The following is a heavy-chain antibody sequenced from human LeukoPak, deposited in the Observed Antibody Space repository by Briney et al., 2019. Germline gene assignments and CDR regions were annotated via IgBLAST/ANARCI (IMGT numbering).Heavy chain of an antibody. Sequence: ASVKVSCKASGGTFSSYAISWVRQAPGQGLEWTGRINPILGIANYARKFQGRVTITADKSTSTAYMELSSLRSEDTAVYYCASNLMRMVRGLYYYSVMDVWGKGPTVPVSS. J-gene: IGHJ6*04. V-gene: IGHV1-69*04. CDR3: ASNLMRMVRGLYYYSVMDV. D-gene: IGHD3-10*01. CDR2: INPILGIA. CDR1: GGTFSSYA.